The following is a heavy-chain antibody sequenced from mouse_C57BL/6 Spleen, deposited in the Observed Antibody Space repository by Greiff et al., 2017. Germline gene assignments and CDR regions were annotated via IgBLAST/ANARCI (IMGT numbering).Heavy chain of an antibody. D-gene: IGHD2-5*01. V-gene: IGHV1-80*01. Sequence: VQLVESGAELVKPGASVKISCKASGYAFSSYWMNWVKQRPGKGLEWIGQIYPGDGDTNYNGKFKGKATLTAAKSSSTAYMQLSSLTSEDSAVYFCARSGSNPFAYWGQGTLVTVSA. J-gene: IGHJ3*01. CDR1: GYAFSSYW. CDR3: ARSGSNPFAY. CDR2: IYPGDGDT.